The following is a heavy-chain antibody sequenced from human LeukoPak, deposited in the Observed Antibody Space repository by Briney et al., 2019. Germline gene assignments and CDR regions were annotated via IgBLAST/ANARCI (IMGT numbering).Heavy chain of an antibody. V-gene: IGHV1-2*02. Sequence: GSSVKVSCKTSGYIFTDYYIHWVRQAPGQGLEGMGWINTKTGRISSARKFQGRVTMTRDPSITTVYMDMAWLTSDDTAIYFCARADFIDAGPYLIGPWGQGTLVTVSS. CDR3: ARADFIDAGPYLIGP. CDR1: GYIFTDYY. CDR2: INTKTGRI. D-gene: IGHD3-3*01. J-gene: IGHJ5*02.